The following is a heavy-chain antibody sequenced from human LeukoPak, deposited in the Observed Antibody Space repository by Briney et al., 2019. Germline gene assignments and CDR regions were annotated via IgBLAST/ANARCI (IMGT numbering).Heavy chain of an antibody. J-gene: IGHJ4*02. CDR1: GXTVSSNY. CDR2: LHSGGST. Sequence: GGSLRLSCAASGXTVSSNYMSWVRQTPGKGLEWVSLLHSGGSTYYADSVKGRLTISRDKSKNTLYLQMNSLRAEDTAVYYCAREGYFDYWGQGTLVTVSS. V-gene: IGHV3-66*01. CDR3: AREGYFDY.